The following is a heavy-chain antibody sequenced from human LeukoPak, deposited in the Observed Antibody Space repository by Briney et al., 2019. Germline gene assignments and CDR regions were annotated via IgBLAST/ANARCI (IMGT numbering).Heavy chain of an antibody. J-gene: IGHJ4*02. CDR2: INSDGSST. CDR3: ARRGILTGTGDY. CDR1: GFTFSSYW. D-gene: IGHD3-9*01. V-gene: IGHV3-74*01. Sequence: GGSLRLSCAASGFTFSSYWMHWVRQAPGKGLVWVSRINSDGSSTTYADSVKGRFTISRDNAKNTLYLQMNSLRAEDTAVYYCARRGILTGTGDYWGQGTLVTVSS.